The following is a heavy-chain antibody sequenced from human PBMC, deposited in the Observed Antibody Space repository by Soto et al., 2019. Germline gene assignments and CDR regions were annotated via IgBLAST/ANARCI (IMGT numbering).Heavy chain of an antibody. Sequence: GGSLRLSCAASGFTFSSYGMHWVRQAPGKGLEWVAVISYDGSNKYYADSVKGRFTISRDNSKNTLYLQMNSLRAEDTAVYYCAKDTGATIYYAFDIWGQGTMVTVSS. J-gene: IGHJ3*02. CDR3: AKDTGATIYYAFDI. D-gene: IGHD5-12*01. V-gene: IGHV3-30*18. CDR2: ISYDGSNK. CDR1: GFTFSSYG.